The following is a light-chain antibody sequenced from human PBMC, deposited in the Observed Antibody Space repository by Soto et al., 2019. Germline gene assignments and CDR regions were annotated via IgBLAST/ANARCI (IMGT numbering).Light chain of an antibody. J-gene: IGKJ4*01. CDR2: AAS. CDR3: QQYYSYLLT. V-gene: IGKV1-8*01. Sequence: AIRMTQSPSSFSASTGDRVTITCRASQGISSHLAWYQQKPRKAPKLLIYAASTLQSGVPSRFSGSGSGTDFTLAISWLQSEDFATYYCQQYYSYLLTFGGGTKVEIK. CDR1: QGISSH.